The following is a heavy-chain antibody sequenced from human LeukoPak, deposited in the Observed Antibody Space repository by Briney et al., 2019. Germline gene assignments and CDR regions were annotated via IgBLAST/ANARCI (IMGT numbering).Heavy chain of an antibody. D-gene: IGHD6-13*01. CDR3: AKDRGGSAWYYLDY. Sequence: GGSLRLSCAASGFTFSRYGMHWVRQAPGKGLEWVAFIRYDGSNKYYADSLKGRFTISRDNSKNTLSLQMNSLRAEDTAVYYCAKDRGGSAWYYLDYWGQGTLVSVSS. CDR2: IRYDGSNK. J-gene: IGHJ4*02. V-gene: IGHV3-30*02. CDR1: GFTFSRYG.